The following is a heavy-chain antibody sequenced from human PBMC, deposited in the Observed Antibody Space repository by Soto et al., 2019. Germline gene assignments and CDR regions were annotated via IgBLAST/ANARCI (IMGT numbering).Heavy chain of an antibody. CDR2: IYYSGST. CDR3: ARGIKYFDWLPEYYFDY. D-gene: IGHD3-9*01. Sequence: PSETLSLTCTVSGGSISSYYWSWIRQPPGKGLEWIGYIYYSGSTNYNPSLKSRVTISVDTSKNQFSLKLSSVTAADTAVYYCARGIKYFDWLPEYYFDYWGQGTLVTVSS. V-gene: IGHV4-59*01. J-gene: IGHJ4*02. CDR1: GGSISSYY.